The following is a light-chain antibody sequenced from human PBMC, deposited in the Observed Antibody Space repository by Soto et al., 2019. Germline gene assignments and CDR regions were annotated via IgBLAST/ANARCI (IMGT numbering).Light chain of an antibody. Sequence: DIQMTQSPSTLPASVGDRVTISCRASENINGWLAWYQQKPGKAPKLLINKASILESGVPSRFSGSGSGTEFTLTINSLQPDDFATYYCQQYKTYSSSTFGQGTKLEIK. CDR3: QQYKTYSSST. CDR2: KAS. J-gene: IGKJ2*01. CDR1: ENINGW. V-gene: IGKV1-5*03.